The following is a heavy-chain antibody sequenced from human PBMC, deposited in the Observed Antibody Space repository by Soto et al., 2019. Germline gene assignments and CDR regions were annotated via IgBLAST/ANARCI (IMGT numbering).Heavy chain of an antibody. Sequence: ASVKVSCKASGDTFTANYIHWVRQAPGQGFEWMGWINPKSGGTKYPQKFQGRVTMTRDTSLSTVYMTLTRLTSDDTAVYYCARVPISGDYDILTGEIDFWGQGTRVTVSS. D-gene: IGHD3-9*01. CDR2: INPKSGGT. CDR3: ARVPISGDYDILTGEIDF. CDR1: GDTFTANY. V-gene: IGHV1-2*02. J-gene: IGHJ4*02.